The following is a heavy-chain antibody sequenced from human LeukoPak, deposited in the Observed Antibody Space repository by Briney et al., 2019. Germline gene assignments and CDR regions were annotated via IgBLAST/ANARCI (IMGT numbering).Heavy chain of an antibody. CDR2: IYTGGTT. CDR3: ARSPWGITMIAEA. Sequence: PGGSLILSCAASGFTGSNNYMSWVRQAPGKGLEWVSVIYTGGTTYYADSVKGRFTISTDNSKNTLYRQMNSLRAEDTAVYYCARSPWGITMIAEAWGQGTLVTVSS. V-gene: IGHV3-53*01. J-gene: IGHJ5*02. CDR1: GFTGSNNY. D-gene: IGHD3-22*01.